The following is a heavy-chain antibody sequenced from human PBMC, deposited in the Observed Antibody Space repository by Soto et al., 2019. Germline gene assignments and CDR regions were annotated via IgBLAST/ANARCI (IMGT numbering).Heavy chain of an antibody. J-gene: IGHJ2*01. Sequence: QVQLVESGGGVVQPGRSLRLSCAASGFTFSSYGMHWVRQAPGKGLEWVAVISYDGSNKYYADSVKGRFTISRDNSNNTLYLQMNSLRAEDTAVYYCAIAYCSSTSCYPFGWYFDLWGRGTLVTVSS. CDR2: ISYDGSNK. V-gene: IGHV3-30*03. D-gene: IGHD2-2*01. CDR3: AIAYCSSTSCYPFGWYFDL. CDR1: GFTFSSYG.